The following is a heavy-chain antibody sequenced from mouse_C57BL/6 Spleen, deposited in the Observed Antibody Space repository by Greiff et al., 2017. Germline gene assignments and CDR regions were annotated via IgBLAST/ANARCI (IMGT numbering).Heavy chain of an antibody. CDR2: IDPNSGGI. D-gene: IGHD1-2*01. Sequence: VQLQQPGAELVKPGASVKLSCKASGYTFTSYWMHWVKQRPGRGLEWIGRIDPNSGGIKYNEKFKSKATLTVDKPTSTAYMQLSSLTSEDAAVYYCARARLCLYWYFDVWGTGTTVTVSS. J-gene: IGHJ1*03. CDR1: GYTFTSYW. V-gene: IGHV1-72*01. CDR3: ARARLCLYWYFDV.